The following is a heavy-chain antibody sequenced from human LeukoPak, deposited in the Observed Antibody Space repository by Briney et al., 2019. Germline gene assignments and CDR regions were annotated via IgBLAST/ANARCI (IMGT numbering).Heavy chain of an antibody. D-gene: IGHD2-2*01. J-gene: IGHJ5*02. V-gene: IGHV3-21*01. CDR2: ISSSSSYI. CDR3: ARKAGAVVPARRSDP. Sequence: TGGSLRLSCAASGFTFRSYSMNWVRQAPGKGLERVPSISSSSSYIYYADTMKGRFTISRDNAKNSLYMHMNSLRAEDAAVYYCARKAGAVVPARRSDPWGQGTVVTVYS. CDR1: GFTFRSYS.